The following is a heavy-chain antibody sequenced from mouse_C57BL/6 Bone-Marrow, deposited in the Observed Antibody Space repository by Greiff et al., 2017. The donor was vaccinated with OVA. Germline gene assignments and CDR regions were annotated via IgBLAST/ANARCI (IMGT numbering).Heavy chain of an antibody. CDR2: INPNNGGT. Sequence: VQLKQSGPELVKPGASVKISCKASGYTFTDYYMNWVKQSHGKSLEWIGDINPNNGGTSYNQKFKGKATLTVDKSSSTAYMELRSLTSEDSAVYYCARDYYGSGWYFDVWGRGTAVTVSS. D-gene: IGHD1-1*01. CDR3: ARDYYGSGWYFDV. V-gene: IGHV1-26*01. CDR1: GYTFTDYY. J-gene: IGHJ1*03.